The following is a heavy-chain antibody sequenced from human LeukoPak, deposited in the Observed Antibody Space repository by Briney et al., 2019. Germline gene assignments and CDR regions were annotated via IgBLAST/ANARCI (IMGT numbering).Heavy chain of an antibody. Sequence: GGSLRLSCAASGFTFSSYSMNWVRQAPGKGLEWVSSISSSSSYIYYADSVKGRFTISRDNAKDSLYLQMNRLRAEDTPVYYCASFLPYYDILTGFYHVDSGGQGPLVPVSS. D-gene: IGHD3-9*01. J-gene: IGHJ4*02. CDR3: ASFLPYYDILTGFYHVDS. CDR2: ISSSSSYI. CDR1: GFTFSSYS. V-gene: IGHV3-21*01.